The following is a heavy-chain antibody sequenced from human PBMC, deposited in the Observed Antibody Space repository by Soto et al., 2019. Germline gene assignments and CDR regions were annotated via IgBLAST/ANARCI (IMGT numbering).Heavy chain of an antibody. D-gene: IGHD4-17*01. CDR2: ISQSDDTT. V-gene: IGHV3-23*01. J-gene: IGHJ4*02. CDR1: GFTFSRHA. Sequence: VQLLESGGDLVRPGGSLRLSCATSGFTFSRHAMTWVRQAPGRGLEWVSSISQSDDTTYYAASVKGRFTISRDISKSTLYLQMSGLRAEDTAVYYCAKGYGDSDSWGQGTPVTVSS. CDR3: AKGYGDSDS.